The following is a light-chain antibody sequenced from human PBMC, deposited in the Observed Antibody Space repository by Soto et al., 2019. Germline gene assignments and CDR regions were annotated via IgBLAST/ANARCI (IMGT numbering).Light chain of an antibody. CDR1: QSISSW. V-gene: IGKV1-5*03. Sequence: DIKMTQSPSTLSASVGDRFTMXXRGSQSISSWLAWYQQKPGKATKLLXYKAASLESGVPSRFSGSGSGTEFTLTISSLQPDDFATYYCQQYSTYTPRTFGQGTKV. CDR3: QQYSTYTPRT. CDR2: KAA. J-gene: IGKJ1*01.